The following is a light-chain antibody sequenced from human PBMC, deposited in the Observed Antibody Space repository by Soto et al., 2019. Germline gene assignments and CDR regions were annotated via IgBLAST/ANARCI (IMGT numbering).Light chain of an antibody. Sequence: EIVLTQSPGTLSLSPGERATLSCRASQTVTASSIAWYQQHPGQAPMLLLYGASFRATGIPDRFGGSWSGTDFPLTISRLEPEDFAVYYCQQYGRSSLFTFGRGTRLDIK. J-gene: IGKJ2*01. V-gene: IGKV3-20*01. CDR2: GAS. CDR3: QQYGRSSLFT. CDR1: QTVTASS.